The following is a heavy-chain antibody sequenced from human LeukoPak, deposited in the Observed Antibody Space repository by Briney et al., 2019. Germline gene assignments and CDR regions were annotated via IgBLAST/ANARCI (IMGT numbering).Heavy chain of an antibody. D-gene: IGHD1-26*01. CDR2: IYSGGST. Sequence: GGSLRLSCAASGFTFSNAWMSWVRQAPGKGLEWVSVIYSGGSTYYADSVKGRFTISRDNSKNTLYLQMNSLRAEDTAVYYCAREDEWELLYYWGQGTLVTVSS. V-gene: IGHV3-53*01. CDR1: GFTFSNAW. CDR3: AREDEWELLYY. J-gene: IGHJ4*02.